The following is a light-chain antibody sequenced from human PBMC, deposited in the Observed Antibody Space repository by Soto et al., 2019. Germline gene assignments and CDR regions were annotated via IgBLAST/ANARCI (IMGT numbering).Light chain of an antibody. J-gene: IGLJ1*01. CDR3: QYDDSTRIARYV. V-gene: IGLV1-40*01. CDR1: SSNIGAGYD. CDR2: GNI. Sequence: QSVLTQPPSVSGAPGQRVTISCTGSSSNIGAGYDVHWYQQRPGTAPKLLIFGNINRPSGVPDRFSGSKSGTSASLAITGRQEEEEDDYYCQYDDSTRIARYVFGTGTKLTVL.